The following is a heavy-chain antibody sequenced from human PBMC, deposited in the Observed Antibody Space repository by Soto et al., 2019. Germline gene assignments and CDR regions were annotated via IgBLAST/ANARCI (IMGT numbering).Heavy chain of an antibody. J-gene: IGHJ4*02. CDR3: ASNGYGSGSYYFDY. Sequence: SETLSLTCTVSGGSISSGDYYWSWIRQPPGKGLEWIGYIYYSGSTYYNPSLKSRVTISVDTSKNQFSLKLSSVTAADTAVYYCASNGYGSGSYYFDYWGQGTLVTVSS. V-gene: IGHV4-30-4*01. CDR2: IYYSGST. CDR1: GGSISSGDYY. D-gene: IGHD3-10*01.